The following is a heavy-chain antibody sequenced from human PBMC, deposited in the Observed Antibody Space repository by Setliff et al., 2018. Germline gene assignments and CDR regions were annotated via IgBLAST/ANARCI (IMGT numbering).Heavy chain of an antibody. Sequence: PGGSLRLSCAASGFSFSDYSMNWVRQVPGKGLEWVANLKEDGSVKYYVDSVKGRFTISRDNAKKSLYLQMNSLRAEDTAVYYCARDPGWKQFDYWGQGTLVTVS. CDR1: GFSFSDYS. D-gene: IGHD6-19*01. CDR3: ARDPGWKQFDY. J-gene: IGHJ4*02. V-gene: IGHV3-7*03. CDR2: LKEDGSVK.